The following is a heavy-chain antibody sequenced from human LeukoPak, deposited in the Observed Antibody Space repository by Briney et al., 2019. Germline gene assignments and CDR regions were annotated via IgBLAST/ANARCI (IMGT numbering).Heavy chain of an antibody. CDR1: GFTFSSYE. CDR2: ISGNFGGK. V-gene: IGHV3-23*01. J-gene: IGHJ4*02. Sequence: PGGSLRLSCAASGFTFSSYEMNWVRQAPGKGLEWVAAISGNFGGKYFAGSVKGRFTISRDNSKNTLYLQMNSLRAEDTAVYYCAKERGSIAVSGMDYWGQGTLVTVSS. CDR3: AKERGSIAVSGMDY. D-gene: IGHD6-19*01.